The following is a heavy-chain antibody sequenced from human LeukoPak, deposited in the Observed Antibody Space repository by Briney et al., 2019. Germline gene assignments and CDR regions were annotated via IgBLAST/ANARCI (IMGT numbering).Heavy chain of an antibody. CDR3: ARGITMVRGDPASFDP. Sequence: SVKVSCKASGGTFSSYAISWVRQAPGQGLKWMGGIIPIFGTANYAQKFQGRVTITADESTSTAYMELSSLRSEDTAVYYCARGITMVRGDPASFDPWGQGTLVAVSS. V-gene: IGHV1-69*13. CDR2: IIPIFGTA. J-gene: IGHJ5*02. D-gene: IGHD3-10*01. CDR1: GGTFSSYA.